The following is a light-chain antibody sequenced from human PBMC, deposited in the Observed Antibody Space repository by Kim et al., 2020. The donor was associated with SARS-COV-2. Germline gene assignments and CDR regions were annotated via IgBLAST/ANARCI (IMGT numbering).Light chain of an antibody. CDR3: QAWDSSTVV. V-gene: IGLV3-1*01. CDR2: EDS. J-gene: IGLJ2*01. Sequence: SYELTQPPSVSVSPGQTASITCSGDKLGDKYACWYQQKPGQSPVLVMYEDSKRPSGILERFSGSNSGNTATLTISGTQTMDEADYYCQAWDSSTVVFGGGTKLTVL. CDR1: KLGDKY.